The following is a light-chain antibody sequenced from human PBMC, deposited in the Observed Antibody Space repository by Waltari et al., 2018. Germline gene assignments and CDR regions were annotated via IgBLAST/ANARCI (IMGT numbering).Light chain of an antibody. V-gene: IGKV3-11*01. CDR3: QQRSKWPPT. CDR2: HAS. CDR1: QSISSY. J-gene: IGKJ5*01. Sequence: EIVLAQSPATLSLSPGERATLSCRASQSISSYLTWYQQKQGQAPSLPNYHASHRATGIPARCSGSGAGTDFTLTISSLEHEDFAVYYWQQRSKWPPTFGQGTRLEIK.